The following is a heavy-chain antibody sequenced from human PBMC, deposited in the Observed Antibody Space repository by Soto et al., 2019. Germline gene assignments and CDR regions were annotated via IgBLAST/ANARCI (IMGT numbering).Heavy chain of an antibody. CDR3: ARGLNTAALSFEY. CDR1: GFTFDNYA. Sequence: GALRLSCTVSGFTFDNYAMSWVRQVPGKGLEWVSGINWNGASAGYADSVKGRFTISRDNAKNSLYLQMNSLRAEDTALYYCARGLNTAALSFEYWGQGTLVTVSS. V-gene: IGHV3-20*04. CDR2: INWNGASA. J-gene: IGHJ4*01. D-gene: IGHD4-17*01.